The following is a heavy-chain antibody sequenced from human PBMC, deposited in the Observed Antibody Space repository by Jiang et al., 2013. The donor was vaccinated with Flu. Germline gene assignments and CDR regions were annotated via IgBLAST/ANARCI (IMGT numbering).Heavy chain of an antibody. D-gene: IGHD2-15*01. CDR2: INHSGST. CDR3: ARGAPLYNCSGGSCYYAY. CDR1: GGSFSGYY. V-gene: IGHV4-34*01. Sequence: LLKPSETLSLTCAVYGGSFSGYYWSWIRQPPGKGLEWIGEINHSGSTNYNPSLKSRVTISVDTSKNQFSLKLSSVTAADTAVYYCARGAPLYNCSGGSCYYAYWGQGTLVTVSS. J-gene: IGHJ4*02.